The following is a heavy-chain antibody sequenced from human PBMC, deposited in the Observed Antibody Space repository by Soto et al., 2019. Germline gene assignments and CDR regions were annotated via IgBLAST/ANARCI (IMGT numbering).Heavy chain of an antibody. CDR2: FDPEDGET. D-gene: IGHD3-3*01. J-gene: IGHJ4*02. CDR1: GYTVTYLS. CDR3: ATENTRRGLTLFGVVIAALYY. Sequence: WASEKVSCKVSGYTVTYLSMHWVLLAPGGRLEWMGRFDPEDGETIYEEKFQGRLTMTEDTSTDTAYMELNSLTYEDTALYYCATENTRRGLTLFGVVIAALYYWGQGTLVTVSS. V-gene: IGHV1-24*01.